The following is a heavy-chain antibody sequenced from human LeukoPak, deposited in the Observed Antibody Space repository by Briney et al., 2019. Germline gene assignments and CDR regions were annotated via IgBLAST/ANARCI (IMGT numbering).Heavy chain of an antibody. CDR2: IYYSGGT. J-gene: IGHJ4*02. Sequence: PSETLSLTCTVSGGSISSSSYYWGWIRQPPGKGLEWIGSIYYSGGTYYNPSLKSRVTISVDTSKNQFSLKLSSVTAADTAVYYCARQVVGATDYFDYWGQGTLVTVSS. CDR1: GGSISSSSYY. V-gene: IGHV4-39*01. CDR3: ARQVVGATDYFDY. D-gene: IGHD1-26*01.